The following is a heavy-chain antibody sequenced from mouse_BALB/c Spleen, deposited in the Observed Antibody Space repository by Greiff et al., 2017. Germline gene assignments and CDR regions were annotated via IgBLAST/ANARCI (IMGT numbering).Heavy chain of an antibody. CDR1: GFTFSSFG. CDR2: ISSGSSTI. J-gene: IGHJ4*01. CDR3: ARAGYDYEKGAMDY. V-gene: IGHV5-17*02. D-gene: IGHD2-4*01. Sequence: EVKLVESGGGLVQPGGSRKLSCAASGFTFSSFGMHWVRQAPEKGLEWVAYISSGSSTIDYADTVKGRFTISRDNPKNTLFLQMTSLRSEDTAMYYCARAGYDYEKGAMDYWGQGTSVTVSS.